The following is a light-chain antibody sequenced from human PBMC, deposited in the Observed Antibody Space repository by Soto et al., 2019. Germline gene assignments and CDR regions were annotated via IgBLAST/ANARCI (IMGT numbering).Light chain of an antibody. Sequence: EIVMTQSPGTLSVSPGERATLSCRASQSVNINLAWYQQKPGQSPRLLIYGAATRATGIPARFSGSGSGTEFTLTISSLQSEDSAVYYCQQYHNWPRTFGQGTKVEIK. CDR1: QSVNIN. CDR3: QQYHNWPRT. V-gene: IGKV3-15*01. CDR2: GAA. J-gene: IGKJ1*01.